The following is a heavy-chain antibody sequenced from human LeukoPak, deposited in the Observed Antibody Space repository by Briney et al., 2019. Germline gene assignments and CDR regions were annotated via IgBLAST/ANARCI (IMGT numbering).Heavy chain of an antibody. D-gene: IGHD5-18*01. Sequence: QPGGSLRLSCAASGFTFSSYAMHWVRQAPGKGLEYVSAISSNGGSTYYANSVKGRFTISRDNSKNTLYLQMGSLRAEDMAVYYCARVVNPSYGYLGVLDYWGQGTLVTVSS. CDR1: GFTFSSYA. CDR2: ISSNGGST. CDR3: ARVVNPSYGYLGVLDY. J-gene: IGHJ4*02. V-gene: IGHV3-64*01.